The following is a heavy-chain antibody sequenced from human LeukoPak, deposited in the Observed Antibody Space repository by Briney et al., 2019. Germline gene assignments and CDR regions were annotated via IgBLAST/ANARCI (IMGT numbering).Heavy chain of an antibody. CDR3: ARDLTVIGWFDP. J-gene: IGHJ5*02. Sequence: GGSLRLSCAASGFTFSSYGMHWVRQAPGKGLEWVSSISSSSSSYIYYADSVKGRFTISRDNAKNSLYLQMNSLRAEDTAVYYCARDLTVIGWFDPWGQGTLVTVSS. V-gene: IGHV3-21*01. D-gene: IGHD4-17*01. CDR1: GFTFSSYG. CDR2: ISSSSSSYI.